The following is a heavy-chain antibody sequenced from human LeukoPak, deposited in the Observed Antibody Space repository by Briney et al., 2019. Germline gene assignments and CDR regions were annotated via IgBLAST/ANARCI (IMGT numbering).Heavy chain of an antibody. CDR2: ISAYNGNT. J-gene: IGHJ6*02. CDR3: AREEIWSGSYYNYNGMDV. Sequence: ASVKVSCKASGYTFTSYGISWVRQAPGQGLEWMGWISAYNGNTSYAQKLQGRVTMTTDTSTSTAYMELRSLRSDDTAVYYCAREEIWSGSYYNYNGMDVWGQGTTVTVSS. CDR1: GYTFTSYG. D-gene: IGHD1-26*01. V-gene: IGHV1-18*01.